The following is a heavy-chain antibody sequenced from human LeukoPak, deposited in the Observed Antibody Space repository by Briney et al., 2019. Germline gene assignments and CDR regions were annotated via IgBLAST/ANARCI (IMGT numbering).Heavy chain of an antibody. V-gene: IGHV4-34*01. CDR3: ASTITIFGVVIMEKYYFDY. CDR1: GGSFSGYY. J-gene: IGHJ4*02. CDR2: INHSGST. Sequence: PSETLSLTCAVYGGSFSGYYWSWIRQPPGKGLEWIGEINHSGSTNYNPSLKSRVTISVDTSKNQFSLKLSSVTAADTAVYYCASTITIFGVVIMEKYYFDYWGQGTLVTVSS. D-gene: IGHD3-3*01.